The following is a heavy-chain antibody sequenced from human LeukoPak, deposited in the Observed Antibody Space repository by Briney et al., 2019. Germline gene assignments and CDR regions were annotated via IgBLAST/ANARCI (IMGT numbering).Heavy chain of an antibody. CDR1: GYTFTSYG. D-gene: IGHD1-14*01. CDR3: ARGTLTAPRSAFDI. V-gene: IGHV1-18*01. CDR2: ISAYNGNT. Sequence: GASVKVSCEASGYTFTSYGISWVRQAPGQGLEWMGWISAYNGNTNYAQKLQGRVTMTTDTSTSTAYMELRSLRSDDTAVYYCARGTLTAPRSAFDIWGQGTMVTVSS. J-gene: IGHJ3*02.